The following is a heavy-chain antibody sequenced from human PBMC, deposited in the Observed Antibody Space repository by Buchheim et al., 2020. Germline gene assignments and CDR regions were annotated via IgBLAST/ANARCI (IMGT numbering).Heavy chain of an antibody. CDR2: ISCSGGST. CDR3: AKDIGGASTIFGVVAFNYYYGMDV. Sequence: EVQLLESGGGLVQPGGSLRLSCAASGFTFSSYAMSWVRQAPGKGLEWVSAISCSGGSTYYADSVKGRFTISRDNSKNTLYLQMNSLRAEDTAVYYCAKDIGGASTIFGVVAFNYYYGMDVWGQGTT. J-gene: IGHJ6*02. V-gene: IGHV3-23*01. D-gene: IGHD3-3*01. CDR1: GFTFSSYA.